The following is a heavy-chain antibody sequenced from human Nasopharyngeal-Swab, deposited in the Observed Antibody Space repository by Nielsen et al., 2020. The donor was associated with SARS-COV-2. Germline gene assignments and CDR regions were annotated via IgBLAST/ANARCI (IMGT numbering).Heavy chain of an antibody. V-gene: IGHV3-33*01. CDR2: IWYDGSNK. Sequence: GESLKISCAVSGFTFSSYGMHWVRQAPGKGLEWVAVIWYDGSNKYYADSVKGRFTISRDNSKNTLYLQMNSLRAEDTAVYYCARSGQWLVQDYWGQGTLVTVSS. J-gene: IGHJ4*02. CDR1: GFTFSSYG. D-gene: IGHD6-19*01. CDR3: ARSGQWLVQDY.